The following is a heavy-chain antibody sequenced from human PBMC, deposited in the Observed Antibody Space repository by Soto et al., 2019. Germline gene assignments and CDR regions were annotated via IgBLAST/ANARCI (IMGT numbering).Heavy chain of an antibody. CDR1: GGYISSGGDY. J-gene: IGHJ6*02. Sequence: SETLSLTCAVSGGYISSGGDYWTWIRQHPGKGLEWIGNIYYSGRTYYNPSLKSRVIISVDTSKNQFSLKLSSVTAADTAVYYCARLGGYCSSTTCPYYYGMDVWGQGTTVTVSS. V-gene: IGHV4-31*11. CDR3: ARLGGYCSSTTCPYYYGMDV. CDR2: IYYSGRT. D-gene: IGHD2-2*03.